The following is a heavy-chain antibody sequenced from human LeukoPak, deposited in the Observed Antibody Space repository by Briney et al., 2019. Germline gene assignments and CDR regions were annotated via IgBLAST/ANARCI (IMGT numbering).Heavy chain of an antibody. CDR2: IIPIFGTA. J-gene: IGHJ5*02. Sequence: SVKVSCKASGGTFSSYAISWVRQAPGQGLEWMGGIIPIFGTANYAQKFQGRVTITADESTSTAYMELSSLRSEDTAVYYCARHGHRYCSGGSCFNWFDPWGQGTLVTVSS. V-gene: IGHV1-69*13. CDR1: GGTFSSYA. D-gene: IGHD2-15*01. CDR3: ARHGHRYCSGGSCFNWFDP.